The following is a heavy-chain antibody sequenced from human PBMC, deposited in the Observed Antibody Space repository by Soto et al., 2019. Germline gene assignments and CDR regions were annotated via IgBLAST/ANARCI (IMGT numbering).Heavy chain of an antibody. CDR1: GFTFSNYG. CDR2: IWYGGTNK. CDR3: ARDVVDY. J-gene: IGHJ4*02. V-gene: IGHV3-33*01. Sequence: QVQLVESGGGVVQPGRSLRLSCVASGFTFSNYGMHWVRQAPGKGLEWVAVIWYGGTNKYYADSVKGRFTISRDNSKNTLYLQLDSLRVEDTAVYYCARDVVDYWCQGTLVTVSS. D-gene: IGHD2-21*01.